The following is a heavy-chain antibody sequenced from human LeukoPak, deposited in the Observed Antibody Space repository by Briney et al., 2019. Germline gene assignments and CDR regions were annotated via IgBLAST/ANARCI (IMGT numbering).Heavy chain of an antibody. CDR2: ISHDGYDK. J-gene: IGHJ4*02. D-gene: IGHD5-12*01. V-gene: IGHV3-30*03. Sequence: PGGSLRLSCAASGFNFQSYGIHWVRQVPGKGLEWVAVISHDGYDKSHVGNVKGRFTISRDNSNSVYLQMTSLRPADTAVYYCVTSSGYSSYDHGDYWGQGTMVTVSS. CDR1: GFNFQSYG. CDR3: VTSSGYSSYDHGDY.